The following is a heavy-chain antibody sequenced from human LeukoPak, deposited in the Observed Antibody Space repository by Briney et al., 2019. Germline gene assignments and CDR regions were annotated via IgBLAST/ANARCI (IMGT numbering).Heavy chain of an antibody. CDR2: ISFTSTFT. Sequence: GGSLRLSCAASGFTFTNYAMTWIRQAPGKGLEWISYISFTSTFTNYAESVKGRFTISRENAKNSLFLQMNNLRAEDTAIYYCVRNAHGQFYFDSWGQGTLVTVSS. J-gene: IGHJ4*02. D-gene: IGHD4-17*01. CDR1: GFTFTNYA. CDR3: VRNAHGQFYFDS. V-gene: IGHV3-11*03.